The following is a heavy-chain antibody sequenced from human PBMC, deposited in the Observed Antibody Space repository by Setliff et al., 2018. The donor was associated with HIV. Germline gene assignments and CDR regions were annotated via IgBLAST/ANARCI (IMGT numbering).Heavy chain of an antibody. D-gene: IGHD3-22*01. V-gene: IGHV5-51*01. Sequence: ESLKISCRGFGYSFGDYWIGWVRQKPGKGLEWMGIIFPADSDTRVNPSFQGQVTISADKSTYAAFLQWTSLKASDTGIYYCARHRVDTSMLVVKDPGAFDLWGQGTLVNVSA. CDR1: GYSFGDYW. J-gene: IGHJ3*01. CDR3: ARHRVDTSMLVVKDPGAFDL. CDR2: IFPADSDT.